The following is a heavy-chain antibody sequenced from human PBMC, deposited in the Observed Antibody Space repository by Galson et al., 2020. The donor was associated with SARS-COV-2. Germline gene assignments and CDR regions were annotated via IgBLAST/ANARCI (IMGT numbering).Heavy chain of an antibody. V-gene: IGHV4-30-4*01. CDR1: GGSIISGEYY. Sequence: ASETLSLTCTVSGGSIISGEYYWTWIRQSPGKGLEWIGYIYYTGKTFYNPSLESRVSISLDTSKNQFSLKLTSVTAADTAVYFCARDADYGTNLWDLWGQGTLVTVSS. CDR2: IYYTGKT. D-gene: IGHD4-17*01. J-gene: IGHJ5*02. CDR3: ARDADYGTNLWDL.